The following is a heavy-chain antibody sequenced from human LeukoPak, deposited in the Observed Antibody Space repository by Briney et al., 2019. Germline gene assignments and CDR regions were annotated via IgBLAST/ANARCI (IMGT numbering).Heavy chain of an antibody. J-gene: IGHJ1*01. V-gene: IGHV3-21*01. CDR1: GFTFSSYS. Sequence: PGGSLRLSCAASGFTFSSYSMNWVRQAPGKGLEWVSSISSSSSYIYYADSVKGRFTISRDNAKNSLYLQMNSLRAEDTAVYYCARDTLYYYDSSGSAIQHWGQGTLVTVSS. CDR3: ARDTLYYYDSSGSAIQH. CDR2: ISSSSSYI. D-gene: IGHD3-22*01.